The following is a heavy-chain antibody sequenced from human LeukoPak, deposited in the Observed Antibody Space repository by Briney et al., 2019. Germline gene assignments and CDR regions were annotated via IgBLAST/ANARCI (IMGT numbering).Heavy chain of an antibody. Sequence: PGESLKISCKGSGYSFTSYWIGWVRQMPGKGLEWMGRIDPSDSYTNYSPSFQGHVTISADKSISTAYLQWSSLKASDTAMYYCARHQDYYDSSENWFDPWGQGTLDTVSS. CDR3: ARHQDYYDSSENWFDP. CDR2: IDPSDSYT. V-gene: IGHV5-10-1*01. D-gene: IGHD3-22*01. J-gene: IGHJ5*02. CDR1: GYSFTSYW.